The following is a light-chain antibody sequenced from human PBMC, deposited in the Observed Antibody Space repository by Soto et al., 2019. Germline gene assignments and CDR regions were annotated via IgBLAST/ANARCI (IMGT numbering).Light chain of an antibody. Sequence: EIVMTQSPDTLSVSPGERAPLSCRARQSVMTKLAWYQKKPGQAPRLLIYSASIRATGIPARFSGSGSGTEFSLTISSLQPEDFAIYYCQQYSDWPPWTFGQGTKVDIK. V-gene: IGKV3-15*01. CDR1: QSVMTK. CDR3: QQYSDWPPWT. CDR2: SAS. J-gene: IGKJ1*01.